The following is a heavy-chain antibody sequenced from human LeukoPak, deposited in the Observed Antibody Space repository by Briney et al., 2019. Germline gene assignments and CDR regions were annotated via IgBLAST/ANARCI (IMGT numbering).Heavy chain of an antibody. J-gene: IGHJ4*02. Sequence: GGSLRLSCAASGFTFSNYGMHWVRQAPGKGLEWVSTISGSGGDAYYADSVRGRFTISRDNSRSTLFLQMNSLRAEDTAVYYCAVRGGRLDYWGQGTLVTVSS. CDR3: AVRGGRLDY. CDR1: GFTFSNYG. V-gene: IGHV3-23*01. D-gene: IGHD3-10*02. CDR2: ISGSGGDA.